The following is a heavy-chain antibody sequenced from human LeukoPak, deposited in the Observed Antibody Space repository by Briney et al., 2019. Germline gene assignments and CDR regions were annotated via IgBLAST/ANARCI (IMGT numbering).Heavy chain of an antibody. D-gene: IGHD3-22*01. Sequence: PSETLSLTCTVSGGSISSSSYSWGWIRQPPGKGLEWIGSIYYSGSTYYNPSLKSRVTISVETSKNQFSLKLSSVTAADTAVYYCARHPPYYYDSSEYYFDYWGQGTLVTVSS. CDR3: ARHPPYYYDSSEYYFDY. CDR1: GGSISSSSYS. CDR2: IYYSGST. J-gene: IGHJ4*02. V-gene: IGHV4-39*01.